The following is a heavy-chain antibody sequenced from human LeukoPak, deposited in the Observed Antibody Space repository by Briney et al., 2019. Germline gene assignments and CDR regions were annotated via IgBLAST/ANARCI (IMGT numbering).Heavy chain of an antibody. CDR1: GGSISSSSYY. J-gene: IGHJ4*02. Sequence: SETLSLTCTVSGGSISSSSYYWGWIRQPPGKGLEWIGSIYYSGSTYYNPSLKSRVTISVDTSKNQFSLKLSSVTAADTAVYYCAAQGSGYDSTIDYWGQGTLVTVSS. CDR3: AAQGSGYDSTIDY. V-gene: IGHV4-39*01. D-gene: IGHD5-12*01. CDR2: IYYSGST.